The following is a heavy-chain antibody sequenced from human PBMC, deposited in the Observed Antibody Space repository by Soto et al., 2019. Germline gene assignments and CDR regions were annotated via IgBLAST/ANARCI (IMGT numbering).Heavy chain of an antibody. V-gene: IGHV1-69*06. D-gene: IGHD4-17*01. CDR3: ARTGLTTVVKLGPSTSRNWFDP. J-gene: IGHJ5*02. Sequence: ASVKVSCKASGGTFSSYAISWVRQAPGQGLEWMGGIIPIFGTANYAQKFQGRVTITADKSTSTAYMELSSLRSEDTAVYYCARTGLTTVVKLGPSTSRNWFDPWGQGTLVTVSS. CDR2: IIPIFGTA. CDR1: GGTFSSYA.